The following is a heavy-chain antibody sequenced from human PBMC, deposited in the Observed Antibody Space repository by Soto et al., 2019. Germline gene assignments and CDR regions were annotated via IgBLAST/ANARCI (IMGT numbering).Heavy chain of an antibody. CDR1: GGSISGHY. CDR2: VSDNGKT. CDR3: ARGRAIYGEWDYFDP. D-gene: IGHD1-26*01. Sequence: QVQLQESGPRQVKPSETLSLICTVSGGSISGHYWTWIRQSPGRGLQWLGFVSDNGKTNSDASLKGRLTISLDTSKNPISLRLTSATAADTALYYCARGRAIYGEWDYFDPWGQGAQVTVSS. J-gene: IGHJ5*02. V-gene: IGHV4-59*11.